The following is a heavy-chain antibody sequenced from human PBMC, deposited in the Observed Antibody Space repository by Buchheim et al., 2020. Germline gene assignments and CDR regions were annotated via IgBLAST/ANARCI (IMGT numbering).Heavy chain of an antibody. V-gene: IGHV3-30*18. Sequence: QEQLVESGGGVVQPGRSLRLSCAASGFTFSSYGMHWVRQVPGKGLEWVAVLSYDGDNKYYADSVKGRFTISRDNSKKTLYLQMNSLRAEGTAVYYCTNSYYYESSGYGGSNYWGQGTL. CDR3: TNSYYYESSGYGGSNY. CDR2: LSYDGDNK. D-gene: IGHD3-22*01. J-gene: IGHJ4*02. CDR1: GFTFSSYG.